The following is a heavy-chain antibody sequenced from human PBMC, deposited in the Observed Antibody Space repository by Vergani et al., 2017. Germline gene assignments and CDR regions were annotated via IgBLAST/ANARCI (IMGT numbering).Heavy chain of an antibody. D-gene: IGHD2-15*01. CDR2: ISGSGGST. V-gene: IGHV3-23*04. CDR3: AKALAGVYYYYYGMDV. J-gene: IGHJ6*02. CDR1: GFTFSNAW. Sequence: EVQLVESGGGLVKPGGSLRLSCAASGFTFSNAWMSWVRQAPGKGLEWVSAISGSGGSTYYADSVKGRFTISRDNSKNTLYLQMNSLRAEDTAVYYCAKALAGVYYYYYGMDVWGQGTTVTVSS.